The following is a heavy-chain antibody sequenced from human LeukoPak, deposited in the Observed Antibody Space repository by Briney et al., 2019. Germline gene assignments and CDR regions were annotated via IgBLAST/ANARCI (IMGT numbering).Heavy chain of an antibody. CDR2: ISAYNGNT. CDR1: GYTFTSYG. D-gene: IGHD3-3*01. J-gene: IGHJ3*02. CDR3: ARGRDYDFWSARNHGAFDI. Sequence: ASVKVSCKASGYTFTSYGISWVRQAPGQGLEWMGWISAYNGNTNYAQKLQGRVTMTTDTSTSTAYMELRSLRSDDTAVYYCARGRDYDFWSARNHGAFDIWGQATMVTVSS. V-gene: IGHV1-18*01.